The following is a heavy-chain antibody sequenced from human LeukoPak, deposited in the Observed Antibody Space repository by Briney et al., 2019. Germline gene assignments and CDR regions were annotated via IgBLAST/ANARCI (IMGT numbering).Heavy chain of an antibody. V-gene: IGHV4-59*01. CDR2: IYYSGST. J-gene: IGHJ4*02. CDR1: GGSISSYY. Sequence: SETLSLTCTVSGGSISSYYWSWIRQPPGKGLEWIGYIYYSGSTNYNPSLKGRVTISVDTSKNQFSLKLSSVTAADTAVYYCARTGSTVTMLYPFDHWGQGTLVTVSS. D-gene: IGHD4-17*01. CDR3: ARTGSTVTMLYPFDH.